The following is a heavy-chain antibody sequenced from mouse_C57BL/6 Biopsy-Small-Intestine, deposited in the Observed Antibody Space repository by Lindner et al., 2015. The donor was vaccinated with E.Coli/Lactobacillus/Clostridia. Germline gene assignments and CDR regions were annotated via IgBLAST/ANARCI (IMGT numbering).Heavy chain of an antibody. Sequence: SVKVSCKASGYTFASYTMHWVRQAPEKGLSGWGRVNGGNGKTKYSPKFSHRVTLSVDTSATTAHMEVSSLTSEDTAVYYCGREGWELRIDFWGQGTLVTVSS. CDR1: GYTFASYT. J-gene: IGHJ4*01. CDR3: GREGWELRIDF. V-gene: IGHV1-4*01. CDR2: VNGGNGKT. D-gene: IGHD1-1*02.